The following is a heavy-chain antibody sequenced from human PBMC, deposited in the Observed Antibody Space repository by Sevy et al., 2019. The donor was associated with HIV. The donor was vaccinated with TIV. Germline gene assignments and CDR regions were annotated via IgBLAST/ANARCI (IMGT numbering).Heavy chain of an antibody. J-gene: IGHJ4*02. V-gene: IGHV3-23*01. CDR2: ISGSGGST. D-gene: IGHD3-9*01. CDR3: AKVTYYDILTGYFDY. CDR1: GFTFSSYA. Sequence: GGSLRLSCAASGFTFSSYAMSWVRQAPGKGLEWVSAISGSGGSTYYADSVKGRFTISRDNSKNTLYLQMNSLRAEDTAVYYCAKVTYYDILTGYFDYWGQGTLVTASS.